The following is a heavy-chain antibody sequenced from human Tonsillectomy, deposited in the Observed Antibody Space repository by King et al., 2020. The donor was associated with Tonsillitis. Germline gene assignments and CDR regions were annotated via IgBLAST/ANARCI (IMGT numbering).Heavy chain of an antibody. CDR2: IYYSGST. CDR3: ARDVDDSSGYYYVDY. CDR1: GGSISSGDYY. Sequence: VPLQESGPGLVKPSQNLSLTCTVSGGSISSGDYYWSWIRQPPGQGLEWIGYIYYSGSTYYNPSLKSRVTISVDTSKNQFSLKLSSVTAADTAVYYCARDVDDSSGYYYVDYWGQGTLVTVSS. D-gene: IGHD3-22*01. J-gene: IGHJ4*02. V-gene: IGHV4-30-4*01.